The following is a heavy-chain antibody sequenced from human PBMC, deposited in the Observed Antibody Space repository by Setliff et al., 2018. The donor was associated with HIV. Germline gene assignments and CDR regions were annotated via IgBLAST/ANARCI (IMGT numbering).Heavy chain of an antibody. CDR2: ISDSDTDI. J-gene: IGHJ5*02. CDR1: GFSFSDYY. D-gene: IGHD3-22*01. V-gene: IGHV3-11*01. Sequence: PVGSLRLSCAASGFSFSDYYMSWIRQAPGKGLECISYISDSDTDIYYADSVRGRFTISRDNAKNSLYLQMNSLRAEDTAVYYCARFANYYHTSGYGWFDPWGQGTLVTVSS. CDR3: ARFANYYHTSGYGWFDP.